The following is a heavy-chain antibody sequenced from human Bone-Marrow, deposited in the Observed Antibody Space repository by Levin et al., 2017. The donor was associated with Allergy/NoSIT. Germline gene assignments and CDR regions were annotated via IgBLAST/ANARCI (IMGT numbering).Heavy chain of an antibody. J-gene: IGHJ4*02. D-gene: IGHD4-23*01. Sequence: GESLKISCAASGFTFSSYAMHWVRQAPGKGLEWVAVISYDGSNKYYADSVKGRFTISRDNSKNTLYLQMNSLRAEDTAVYYCARSDLGYGGNDYWGQGTLVTVSS. CDR2: ISYDGSNK. CDR1: GFTFSSYA. CDR3: ARSDLGYGGNDY. V-gene: IGHV3-30-3*01.